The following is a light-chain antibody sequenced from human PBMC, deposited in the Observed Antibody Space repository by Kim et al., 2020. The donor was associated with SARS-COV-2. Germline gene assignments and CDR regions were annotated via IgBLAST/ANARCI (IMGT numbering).Light chain of an antibody. CDR2: HDN. Sequence: SYELTQPPSASVSPGQTASITCSGTKLGDKYASWYQQKTGRSPVLVIYHDNKRPSGIPERFSGSNSGNTATLTISGTQAVDEADYYCQTWDGSAAVFGGGTKLTVL. CDR1: KLGDKY. V-gene: IGLV3-1*01. CDR3: QTWDGSAAV. J-gene: IGLJ3*02.